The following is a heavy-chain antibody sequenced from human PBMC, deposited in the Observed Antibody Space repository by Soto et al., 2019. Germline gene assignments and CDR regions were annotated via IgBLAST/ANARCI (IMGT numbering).Heavy chain of an antibody. J-gene: IGHJ6*02. CDR1: GGTFSSYA. V-gene: IGHV1-69*12. D-gene: IGHD2-8*01. CDR2: IIPIFGTA. Sequence: QVQLVQSGAEVKKPGSSVKVSCKASGGTFSSYAISWVRQAPGQGLEWMGGIIPIFGTADYAQKFQGRVTITADDSTSTAYMELSSLRSEDTAVYYCACTVSNYYYYGMDVWGQGATVTVSS. CDR3: ACTVSNYYYYGMDV.